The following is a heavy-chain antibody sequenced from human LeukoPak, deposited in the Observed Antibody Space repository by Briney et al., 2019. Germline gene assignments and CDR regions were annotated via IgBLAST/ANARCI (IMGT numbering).Heavy chain of an antibody. D-gene: IGHD4-17*01. J-gene: IGHJ4*02. CDR3: ARDPTTVTTGGGY. CDR1: GGSISSGDYY. V-gene: IGHV4-30-4*01. Sequence: PSETLSLTCTVSGGSISSGDYYWSWIRQPPGKGLEWIGYIYYSGSTYYNPSLKSRVTISVDTSKNQFSLKLSSVTAADTAVYYCARDPTTVTTGGGYWGQGTLVTVSS. CDR2: IYYSGST.